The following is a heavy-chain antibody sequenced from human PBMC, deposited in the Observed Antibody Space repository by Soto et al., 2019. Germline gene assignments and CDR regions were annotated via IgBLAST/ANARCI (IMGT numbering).Heavy chain of an antibody. CDR3: ASGEVYCGGDCFALDY. V-gene: IGHV1-69*12. J-gene: IGHJ4*02. CDR2: FLPIFRTR. CDR1: GGTFTSYA. D-gene: IGHD2-21*02. Sequence: QVQVVQSGAEVKKPGSSVKVSCTASGGTFTSYAFSWVRQAPGQGLEWMGGFLPIFRTRIHAPKFQGRVIMTADASTIRAYLVLSGLTSDDPAVYYCASGEVYCGGDCFALDYWGQETPVTVSS.